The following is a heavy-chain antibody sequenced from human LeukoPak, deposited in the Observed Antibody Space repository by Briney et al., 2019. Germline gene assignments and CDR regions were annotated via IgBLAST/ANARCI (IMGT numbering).Heavy chain of an antibody. CDR3: ASGRAAAGSYYFDY. V-gene: IGHV3-7*01. CDR1: GFTFSSYW. D-gene: IGHD6-13*01. CDR2: IKQDGSEK. Sequence: GGSLRLSCAASGFTFSSYWMSWVRQAPGRGLEWVADIKQDGSEKYYVDSVKGRFTISRDNAKNSLYLQMNSLRAEDTAVYYCASGRAAAGSYYFDYWGQGTLVTVSS. J-gene: IGHJ4*02.